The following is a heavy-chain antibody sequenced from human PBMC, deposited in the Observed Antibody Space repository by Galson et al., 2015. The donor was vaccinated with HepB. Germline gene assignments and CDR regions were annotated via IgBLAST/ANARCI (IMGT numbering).Heavy chain of an antibody. Sequence: SLRLSCAASGFTFSSYGIHWVRQAPGKGLEWVAVISYDGSNKYYADSVKGRFTISRDNSKNTLYLQMNSLRAEDTAVYYCARDRYIVVVPAAIWINYYYYGMDVWGQGTTVTVSS. CDR2: ISYDGSNK. D-gene: IGHD2-2*01. CDR3: ARDRYIVVVPAAIWINYYYYGMDV. CDR1: GFTFSSYG. J-gene: IGHJ6*02. V-gene: IGHV3-30*19.